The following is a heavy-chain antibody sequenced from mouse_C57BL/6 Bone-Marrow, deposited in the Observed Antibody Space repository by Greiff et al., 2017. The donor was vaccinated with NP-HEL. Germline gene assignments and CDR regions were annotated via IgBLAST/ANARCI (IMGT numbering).Heavy chain of an antibody. CDR3: ARFHYYGSSYDAMDY. V-gene: IGHV1-55*01. CDR1: GYTFTSYW. D-gene: IGHD1-1*01. CDR2: IYPGSGST. J-gene: IGHJ4*01. Sequence: QVQLKQPGAELVKPGASVKMSCKASGYTFTSYWITWVKQRPGQGLEWIGDIYPGSGSTNYNEKFKSKATLTVDTSSSTAYMQLSSLTSEDSAVYYCARFHYYGSSYDAMDYWGQGTSVTVSS.